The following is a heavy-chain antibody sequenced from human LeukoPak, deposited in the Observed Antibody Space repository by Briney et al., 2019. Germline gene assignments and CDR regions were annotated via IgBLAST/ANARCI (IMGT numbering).Heavy chain of an antibody. CDR1: GGSISSSSYY. CDR2: IYYSGST. Sequence: PSETLSLTCTVSGGSISSSSYYWGWIRQPPGKGLEWIGSIYYSGSTYYNPSLKSRVTISVDTSKNQFSLKLSSVTAADTAVYYCARGFPQKDSGRHEASFFDYWGQGTLVTVSS. D-gene: IGHD3-10*01. CDR3: ARGFPQKDSGRHEASFFDY. J-gene: IGHJ4*02. V-gene: IGHV4-39*07.